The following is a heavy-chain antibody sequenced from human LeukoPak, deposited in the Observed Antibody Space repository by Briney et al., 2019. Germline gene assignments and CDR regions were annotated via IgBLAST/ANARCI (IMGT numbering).Heavy chain of an antibody. D-gene: IGHD3-16*01. V-gene: IGHV4-4*09. CDR1: GGSISSYY. CDR3: AGRGQGGWFDP. Sequence: SETLSLTCTVSGGSISSYYWSWIRQPPGKGLEWIGYIYTSGSTNYNPSLKSRVTISVDTSKNQFSLKLSSVTAADTAVYYCAGRGQGGWFDPWGQGTLVTISS. J-gene: IGHJ5*02. CDR2: IYTSGST.